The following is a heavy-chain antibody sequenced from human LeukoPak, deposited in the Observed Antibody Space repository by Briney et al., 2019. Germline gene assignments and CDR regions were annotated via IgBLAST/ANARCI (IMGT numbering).Heavy chain of an antibody. J-gene: IGHJ5*02. V-gene: IGHV3-15*07. CDR2: IRSNSDGGTI. CDR1: GFTFSNAW. D-gene: IGHD3-22*01. Sequence: GGSLRLSCATSGFTFSNAWMNWVRQAPGKGLEWVGRIRSNSDGGTIDYAAPVKGRFTLSRDDSKTALYLQMNSLQTEDTAVYYCATDFYDSTWGQGTLVTVSS. CDR3: ATDFYDST.